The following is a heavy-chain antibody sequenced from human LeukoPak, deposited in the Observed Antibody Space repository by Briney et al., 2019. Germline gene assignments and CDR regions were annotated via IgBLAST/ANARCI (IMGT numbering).Heavy chain of an antibody. V-gene: IGHV4-34*01. Sequence: PSETLSLTCAVYGGSFSGYYWSWIRQPPGKGLEWIGEINHSGSTNYNPSLKSRVTISVDTSKNQFSLKLSSVTAADTAVYYCASLYDFWSGYYHTSDYWGQGTLVTVSS. J-gene: IGHJ4*02. D-gene: IGHD3-3*01. CDR2: INHSGST. CDR3: ASLYDFWSGYYHTSDY. CDR1: GGSFSGYY.